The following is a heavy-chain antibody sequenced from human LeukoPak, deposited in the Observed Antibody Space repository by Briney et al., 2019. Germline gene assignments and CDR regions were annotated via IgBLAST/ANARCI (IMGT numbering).Heavy chain of an antibody. CDR2: ISSSSSTI. CDR1: GFTFSSYS. D-gene: IGHD6-13*01. V-gene: IGHV3-48*01. J-gene: IGHJ4*02. Sequence: PGGSLRLSCAASGFTFSSYSMNWVRQAPGKGLEWVSYISSSSSTIYYTDSVKGRFIISRDNAKDSVYLQMNSLRGDDTAVYYCVRVSGYSGNWFHFANWGQGILVAVSS. CDR3: VRVSGYSGNWFHFAN.